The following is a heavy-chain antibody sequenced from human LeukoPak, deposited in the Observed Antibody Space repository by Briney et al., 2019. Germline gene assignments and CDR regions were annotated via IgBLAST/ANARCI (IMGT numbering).Heavy chain of an antibody. J-gene: IGHJ6*03. CDR2: INPNSGGA. Sequence: GASLKVSCKASGYTFTGYYMHWVRQSTGQRLEWIGGINPNSGGANYSQRLQGRVTMTSDTSISTAYMGLRRLRSDDTAVYYCARGVADMSTKSMGHDYYMYFWGKGTTVTVSS. CDR3: ARGVADMSTKSMGHDYYMYF. D-gene: IGHD5/OR15-5a*01. V-gene: IGHV1-2*02. CDR1: GYTFTGYY.